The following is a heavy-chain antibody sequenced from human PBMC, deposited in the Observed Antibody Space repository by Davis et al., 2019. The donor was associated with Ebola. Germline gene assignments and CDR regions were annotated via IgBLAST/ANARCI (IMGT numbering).Heavy chain of an antibody. V-gene: IGHV3-21*04. CDR3: AKTSAIAAAGPGDYYYYGMDV. CDR2: ISSSSSYI. J-gene: IGHJ6*04. Sequence: PGGSLRLSCAASGFTFSSYSMNWVRQAPGKGLEWVSSISSSSSYIYYADSVKGRFTISRDNAKNTLYLQMNSLRAEDTAVYYCAKTSAIAAAGPGDYYYYGMDVWGKGTTVTVSS. CDR1: GFTFSSYS. D-gene: IGHD6-13*01.